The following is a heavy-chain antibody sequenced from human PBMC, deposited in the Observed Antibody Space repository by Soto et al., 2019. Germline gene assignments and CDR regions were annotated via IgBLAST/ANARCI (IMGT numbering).Heavy chain of an antibody. CDR2: ISSSSSYI. J-gene: IGHJ3*02. CDR3: ASSPGFVDYAFDI. D-gene: IGHD5-12*01. V-gene: IGHV3-21*01. Sequence: EVQLVESGGGLVKPGGSLRLSCAASGFTFSSYSMNWVRQAPGKGLEWVSSISSSSSYIYYADSVKGRFTISRDNAKNSLYLQMNSLRAEDTAVYYRASSPGFVDYAFDIWGQGTMVTVSS. CDR1: GFTFSSYS.